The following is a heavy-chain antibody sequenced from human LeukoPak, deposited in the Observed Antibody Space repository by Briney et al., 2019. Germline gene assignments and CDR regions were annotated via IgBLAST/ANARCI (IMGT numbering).Heavy chain of an antibody. Sequence: GGSLRLSCAATGFTFSNNDMHWVRQAPGKGLEWVVCIEYDGRNKYYADSVKGRFTISRGNAANTLYLQMNSLTTEDTAVYSCAKRGPPPNTYGNWIDPWGQGTLVTVSS. CDR3: AKRGPPPNTYGNWIDP. D-gene: IGHD4-17*01. CDR1: GFTFSNND. J-gene: IGHJ5*02. V-gene: IGHV3-30*02. CDR2: IEYDGRNK.